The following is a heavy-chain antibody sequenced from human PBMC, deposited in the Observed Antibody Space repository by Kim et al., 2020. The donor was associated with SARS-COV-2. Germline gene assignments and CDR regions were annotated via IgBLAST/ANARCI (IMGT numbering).Heavy chain of an antibody. Sequence: GGSLRLSCAASGFTFSSYAMSWVRQAPGKGLEWVSAISGSGGSTYYADSVKGRFTISRDNSKNTLYLQMNSLRAEDTAVYYCAKGRLVSGWELLGGRYYYGMDVWGQGTTVTVSS. CDR3: AKGRLVSGWELLGGRYYYGMDV. V-gene: IGHV3-23*01. D-gene: IGHD1-26*01. CDR2: ISGSGGST. J-gene: IGHJ6*02. CDR1: GFTFSSYA.